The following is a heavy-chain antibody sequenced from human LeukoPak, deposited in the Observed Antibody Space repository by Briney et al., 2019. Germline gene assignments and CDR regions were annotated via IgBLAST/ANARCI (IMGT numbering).Heavy chain of an antibody. D-gene: IGHD3-22*01. V-gene: IGHV3-21*01. CDR1: GFTFSSYS. J-gene: IGHJ4*02. CDR2: ISSSSSYI. Sequence: GGSLRLSCAASGFTFSSYSMTWVRQAPGEGLEWVSSISSSSSYIYYADSVKGRFTISRDNAKNSLYLQMNSLRAEDTAVYYCARDRYYDSSGPHWGQGTLVTVSS. CDR3: ARDRYYDSSGPH.